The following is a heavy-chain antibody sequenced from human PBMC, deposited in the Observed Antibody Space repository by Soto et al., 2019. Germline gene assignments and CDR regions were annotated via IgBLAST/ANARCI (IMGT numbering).Heavy chain of an antibody. CDR3: AKKKGIGTSSWYNPFDY. D-gene: IGHD6-13*01. Sequence: GGSXRLSCAASGFSVCNACMSWFRQAPGKGLEWVSAISGSGGSTYYADSVKGRLTISRDNSKNTLYLQMNSLRAEDTAVYYWAKKKGIGTSSWYNPFDYWGQGTLVTVSS. J-gene: IGHJ4*02. V-gene: IGHV3-23*01. CDR1: GFSVCNAC. CDR2: ISGSGGST.